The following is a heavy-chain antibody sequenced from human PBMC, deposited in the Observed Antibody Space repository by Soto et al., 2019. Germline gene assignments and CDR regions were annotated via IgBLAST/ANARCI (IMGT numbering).Heavy chain of an antibody. V-gene: IGHV4-30-2*03. CDR3: ARLAGYCSGTSCYGYYGMDV. J-gene: IGHJ6*02. D-gene: IGHD2-2*01. CDR1: GGSISSGGYS. CDR2: MYHSGST. Sequence: PSETLSLTCAVSGGSISSGGYSWSWIRQPPGKGLEWIGYMYHSGSTYYNPSLKSRVTISVDTSKNQFSLKVSSVTAADTAVFYCARLAGYCSGTSCYGYYGMDVWGQGTTVTVSS.